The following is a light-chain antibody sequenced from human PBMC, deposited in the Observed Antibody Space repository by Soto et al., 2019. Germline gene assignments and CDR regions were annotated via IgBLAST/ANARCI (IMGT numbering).Light chain of an antibody. CDR1: QSVTSNY. J-gene: IGKJ1*01. V-gene: IGKV3-20*01. Sequence: EIVLTHSPGTLSLSPCERVTLSCSASQSVTSNYLAWYQQKPGQSPRLLIFGASIRDTGLPDRFSGGGSGRDFTLTISRLEPEDSAVYYCHQYGISPGTFGQGTKVDIK. CDR2: GAS. CDR3: HQYGISPGT.